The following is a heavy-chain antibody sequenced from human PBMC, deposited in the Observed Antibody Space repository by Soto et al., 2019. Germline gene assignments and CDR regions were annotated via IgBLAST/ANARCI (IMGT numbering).Heavy chain of an antibody. CDR3: ASDGVLLWFGELSGSLDY. J-gene: IGHJ4*02. CDR2: INPSGGST. CDR1: GYTFTSYY. Sequence: QVQLVQSGAEVKKPGASVKVSCKASGYTFTSYYMHWVRQAPGQGLEWMGIINPSGGSTSYAQKFQGRGTMTRDTSTSTVYMELSSLRSEDTAVYYCASDGVLLWFGELSGSLDYWGQGTLVTVSS. D-gene: IGHD3-10*01. V-gene: IGHV1-46*01.